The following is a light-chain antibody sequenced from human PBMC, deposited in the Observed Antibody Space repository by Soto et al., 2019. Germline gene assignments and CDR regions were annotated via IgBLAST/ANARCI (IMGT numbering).Light chain of an antibody. Sequence: QTVVTQEPSLTVSPGRTVTLTCASSTGAVTSGHYPYWFQQKPGQAPRTLIYDTSNKHSWTPARFSGSLLGGKAALTLSGAQPEDEADYYCFLSYSGALVFGGGTKVTVL. CDR1: TGAVTSGHY. CDR2: DTS. V-gene: IGLV7-46*01. J-gene: IGLJ2*01. CDR3: FLSYSGALV.